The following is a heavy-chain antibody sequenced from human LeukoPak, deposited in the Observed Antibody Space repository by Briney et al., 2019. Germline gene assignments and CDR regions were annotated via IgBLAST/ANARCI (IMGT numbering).Heavy chain of an antibody. CDR1: GGSISSYY. CDR3: ARGLSNSRRTLLGLDY. J-gene: IGHJ4*02. V-gene: IGHV4-59*12. CDR2: IYYSGST. D-gene: IGHD2/OR15-2a*01. Sequence: SETLSLTCTFSGGSISSYYWSWIRQPPGRGLEGGGYIYYSGSTNYNPSLKSRVTISVDTSKNQFSLKLSSVTAEDTAVYYCARGLSNSRRTLLGLDYWGQGPLVTVSS.